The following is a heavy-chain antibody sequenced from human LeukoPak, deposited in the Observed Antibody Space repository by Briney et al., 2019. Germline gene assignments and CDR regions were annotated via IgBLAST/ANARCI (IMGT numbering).Heavy chain of an antibody. CDR2: INHSGST. D-gene: IGHD3-10*01. J-gene: IGHJ6*03. V-gene: IGHV4-34*01. CDR1: GGSINSGAYY. CDR3: AGMVRGLLYYYYYYMDV. Sequence: SETLSLTCTVSGGSINSGAYYWSWIRQPPGKGLEWIGEINHSGSTNYNPSLKSRVTISVDTSKDQFSLKLSSVTAADTAVYYCAGMVRGLLYYYYYYMDVWGKGTTVTISS.